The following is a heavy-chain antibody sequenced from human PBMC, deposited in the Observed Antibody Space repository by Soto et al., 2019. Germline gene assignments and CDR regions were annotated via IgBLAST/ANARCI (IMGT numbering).Heavy chain of an antibody. D-gene: IGHD3-3*01. V-gene: IGHV3-23*01. Sequence: PGGSLRLSCAASGFTFSSYATSWVRQAPGKGLEWVSAISGSGGSTYYADSVKGRFTISRDNSKNTLYLQMNSLRAEDTAVYYCAKALRITIFGVVIADYWGQGTLVTVSS. CDR3: AKALRITIFGVVIADY. CDR2: ISGSGGST. J-gene: IGHJ4*02. CDR1: GFTFSSYA.